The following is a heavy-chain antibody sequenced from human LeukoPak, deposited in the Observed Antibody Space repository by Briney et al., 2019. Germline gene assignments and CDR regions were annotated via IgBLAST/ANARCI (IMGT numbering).Heavy chain of an antibody. V-gene: IGHV3-30*04. CDR1: GFTFSKYG. CDR3: ARDSYFSPGTGGSLDF. CDR2: ISSDGRDI. J-gene: IGHJ4*02. D-gene: IGHD1-7*01. Sequence: GGSLRLSCAASGFTFSKYGFHWVRQAPGEGLEWVSLISSDGRDIQYAHSVKGRFTISRDNSKNTLYLQMNSLTTEDTAVYYCARDSYFSPGTGGSLDFWGQGTLVTVSS.